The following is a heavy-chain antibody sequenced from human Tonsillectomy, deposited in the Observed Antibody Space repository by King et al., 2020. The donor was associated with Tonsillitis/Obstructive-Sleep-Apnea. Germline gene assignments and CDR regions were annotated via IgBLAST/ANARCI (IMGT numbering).Heavy chain of an antibody. D-gene: IGHD5-12*01. CDR1: GYSFTSYW. Sequence: VQLVESGAEVKKPGESLKISCKVSGYSFTSYWIGWVRQMPGKGLEWMGIIYPGDSDTRYSPSFQGQVTISADKSISTAYLQWSSLKASDTAMYYCARPLGIRENSGYDFVDYWGQGTLVTVSS. CDR3: ARPLGIRENSGYDFVDY. V-gene: IGHV5-51*01. CDR2: IYPGDSDT. J-gene: IGHJ4*02.